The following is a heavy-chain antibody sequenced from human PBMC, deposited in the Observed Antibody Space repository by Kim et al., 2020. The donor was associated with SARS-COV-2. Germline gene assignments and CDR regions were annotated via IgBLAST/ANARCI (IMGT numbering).Heavy chain of an antibody. V-gene: IGHV3-11*06. Sequence: GGSLRLSCAASGFTFSDYYMSWIRQAPGKGLEWVSYISSSSSYTNYADSVKGRFTISRDNAKNSLYQQMNSLRAEDTAVYYCAREYYYGSGSYYYRYYYYYGMDVWGQGTTVTVSS. J-gene: IGHJ6*02. CDR1: GFTFSDYY. CDR3: AREYYYGSGSYYYRYYYYYGMDV. CDR2: ISSSSSYT. D-gene: IGHD3-10*01.